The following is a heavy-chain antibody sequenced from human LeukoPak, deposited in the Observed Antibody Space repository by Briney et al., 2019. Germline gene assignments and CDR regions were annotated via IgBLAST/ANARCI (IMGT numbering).Heavy chain of an antibody. CDR1: GYTFTSYD. D-gene: IGHD6-6*01. V-gene: IGHV1-8*01. Sequence: ASVKVSCKASGYTFTSYDINWVRQATGQGLGWMGWMNPNSGNTGYAQKFQGRVTMTRNTSISTAYMELSSLRSEDTAVYYCARVGYSSSSFDPWGQGTLVTVSS. CDR3: ARVGYSSSSFDP. J-gene: IGHJ5*02. CDR2: MNPNSGNT.